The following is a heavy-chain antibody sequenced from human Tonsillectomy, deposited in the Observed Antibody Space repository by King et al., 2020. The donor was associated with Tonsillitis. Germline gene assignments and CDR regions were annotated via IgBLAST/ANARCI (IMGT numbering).Heavy chain of an antibody. Sequence: VQLVESGGDLVQPGGSLRLSCAASGFTSSDHHIDWVRRAPGKGLEWVGRSRNKANSYRTDYAASVKGRFTISRDDSKNSVYLQMNSLKIEDTAMYYCTRDLPRVGNSAFDVWGQGTMVTVSS. CDR2: SRNKANSYRT. CDR1: GFTSSDHH. CDR3: TRDLPRVGNSAFDV. D-gene: IGHD2/OR15-2a*01. V-gene: IGHV3-72*01. J-gene: IGHJ3*01.